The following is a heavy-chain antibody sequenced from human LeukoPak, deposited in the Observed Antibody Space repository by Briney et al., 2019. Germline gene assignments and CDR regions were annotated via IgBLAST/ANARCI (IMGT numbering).Heavy chain of an antibody. CDR1: GHSISSYY. J-gene: IGHJ5*01. D-gene: IGHD1-14*01. Sequence: PSETLSLTCTVSGHSISSYYWSWIRQPPGKGLEWIGYIYYSGSTNYNPSLNSRVTISADTSKNQFSLKLSSVTAADTAVYYCARESGKFDSWGQGTPGIVSS. V-gene: IGHV4-59*01. CDR3: ARESGKFDS. CDR2: IYYSGST.